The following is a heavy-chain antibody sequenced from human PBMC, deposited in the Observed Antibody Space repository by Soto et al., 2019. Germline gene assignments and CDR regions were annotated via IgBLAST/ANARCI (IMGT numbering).Heavy chain of an antibody. D-gene: IGHD2-21*02. CDR1: GGTFSSYA. CDR3: ASSAYCGGDCYSSLYYYYYGMDV. CDR2: IIPIFGTA. V-gene: IGHV1-69*06. J-gene: IGHJ6*02. Sequence: ASVKVSCKASGGTFSSYAISWVRQAPGQGLAWMGGIIPIFGTANYAQKFQGRVTITADKSTSTAYMELSSLRSEDTAVYYCASSAYCGGDCYSSLYYYYYGMDVWGQGTTVTVSS.